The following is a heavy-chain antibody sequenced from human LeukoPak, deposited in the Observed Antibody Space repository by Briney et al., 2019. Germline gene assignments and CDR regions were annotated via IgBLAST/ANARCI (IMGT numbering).Heavy chain of an antibody. Sequence: GESLKIPFQGSGYSFTSYWIGWVRPMPGKGLEWIGIIYPGDSDTRYSPSFQGQVTISADKSISTAYLQWSSLKASDTAMYYCARQAYCGGDCYYFDYWGQGTLVTVSS. V-gene: IGHV5-51*01. CDR1: GYSFTSYW. D-gene: IGHD2-21*02. J-gene: IGHJ4*02. CDR2: IYPGDSDT. CDR3: ARQAYCGGDCYYFDY.